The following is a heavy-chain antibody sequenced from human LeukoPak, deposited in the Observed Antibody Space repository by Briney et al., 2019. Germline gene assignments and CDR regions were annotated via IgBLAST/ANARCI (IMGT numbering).Heavy chain of an antibody. D-gene: IGHD6-13*01. CDR1: GGSFSGYY. V-gene: IGHV4-34*01. CDR3: ASYGYSSSWYDY. J-gene: IGHJ4*02. CDR2: INHSGST. Sequence: PSETPSLTCAVYGGSFSGYYWSWIRQPPGKGLEWIGEINHSGSTNYNPSLKSRVTISVDTSKNQFSLKLSSVTAADTAVYYCASYGYSSSWYDYWGQGTLVTVSS.